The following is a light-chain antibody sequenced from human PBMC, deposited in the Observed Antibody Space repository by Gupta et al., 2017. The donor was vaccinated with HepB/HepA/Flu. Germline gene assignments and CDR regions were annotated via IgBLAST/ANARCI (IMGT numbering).Light chain of an antibody. Sequence: QSALTQPPSVSGSPGQSVTISCTGTSSDVGRYNRVSWYQQSPGTAPKLMISEVSNWPSGVPDRFSGSRSANTASLTISGLQAEDEADYYCSSYTSSSTYVFGTGTKVTVL. CDR3: SSYTSSSTYV. CDR2: EVS. V-gene: IGLV2-18*02. J-gene: IGLJ1*01. CDR1: SSDVGRYNR.